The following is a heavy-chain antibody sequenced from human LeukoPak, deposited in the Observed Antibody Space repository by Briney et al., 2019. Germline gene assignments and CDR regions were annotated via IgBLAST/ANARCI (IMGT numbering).Heavy chain of an antibody. D-gene: IGHD2-2*01. J-gene: IGHJ4*02. V-gene: IGHV3-74*03. CDR3: ASGSSSKIDY. Sequence: GGSLRLSCAASGFTFSSYWMHWVRQAPAKGLVWVSRIISDGGTTTYADSVKGRFSISRDNAKNTLYLQMNSLRVEDTAVYYCASGSSSKIDYWGQGTLVTVSS. CDR2: IISDGGTT. CDR1: GFTFSSYW.